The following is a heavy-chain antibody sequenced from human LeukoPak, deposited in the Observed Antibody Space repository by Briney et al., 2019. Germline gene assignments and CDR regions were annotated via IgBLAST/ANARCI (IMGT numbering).Heavy chain of an antibody. CDR2: IIPIFGTA. D-gene: IGHD3-3*01. J-gene: IGHJ4*02. Sequence: SVKVACKASGGIFSSYAISWVRQAPGQGLEWVGGIIPIFGTANYAQKFQGRGTITADESTSTAYMELSSLRSEDTAVYYCASVYDLWSGYPPFYYFDYWGQGTLVTVSS. CDR3: ASVYDLWSGYPPFYYFDY. V-gene: IGHV1-69*13. CDR1: GGIFSSYA.